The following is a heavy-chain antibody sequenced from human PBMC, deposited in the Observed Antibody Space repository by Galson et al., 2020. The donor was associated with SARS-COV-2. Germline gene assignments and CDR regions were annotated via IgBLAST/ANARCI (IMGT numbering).Heavy chain of an antibody. CDR2: ILYNGAGT. V-gene: IGHV3-23*01. CDR3: AKRGDYSTSSLSVGFDS. J-gene: IGHJ4*02. D-gene: IGHD6-13*01. Sequence: GESLKISCAASGFSFENYAMSWVRQAPGEGLEWISTILYNGAGTYYSDSVKGRFTISRDNSKNTLYLQMNSLRAEDTAVYYCAKRGDYSTSSLSVGFDSWGQGTLVTVSS. CDR1: GFSFENYA.